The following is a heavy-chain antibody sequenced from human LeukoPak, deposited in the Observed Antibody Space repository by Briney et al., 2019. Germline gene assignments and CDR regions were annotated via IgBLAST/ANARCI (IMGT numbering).Heavy chain of an antibody. V-gene: IGHV4-39*01. J-gene: IGHJ6*03. CDR1: GGSISSSTYY. CDR3: ARLAAAGTYYMDV. D-gene: IGHD6-13*01. Sequence: QSSETLSLTCTVSGGSISSSTYYWGWIRQPPGKGLEWIGSIYYSGSTYSNPSLKSRVTISVDTSENQFSLELSSVTAADTAVYYCARLAAAGTYYMDVWGKGTTVTVSS. CDR2: IYYSGST.